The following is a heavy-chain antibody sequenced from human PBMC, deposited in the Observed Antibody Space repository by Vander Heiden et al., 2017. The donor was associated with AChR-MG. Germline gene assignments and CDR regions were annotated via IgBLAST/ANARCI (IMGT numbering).Heavy chain of an antibody. V-gene: IGHV4-4*02. CDR2: IYHSGST. D-gene: IGHD3-3*01. CDR3: ARAFFGVVIARWFDP. CDR1: GGSISSSNW. Sequence: QVQLQESGPGLVKPSWTLSPTCAVSGGSISSSNWWSWVRQPPGKGLEWIGEIYHSGSTNYNPSLKSRVTISVDKSKNQFSLKLSSVTAADTAVYYCARAFFGVVIARWFDPWGQGTLVTVSS. J-gene: IGHJ5*02.